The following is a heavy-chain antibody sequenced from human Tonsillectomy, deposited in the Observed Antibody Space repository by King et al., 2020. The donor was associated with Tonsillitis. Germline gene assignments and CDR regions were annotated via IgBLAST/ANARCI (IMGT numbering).Heavy chain of an antibody. Sequence: QLQESGPGLVKPSETLSLSCTVSGDSIRNYYWSWIRQPPGKGLEWMGYVYYSGSTNYNPSLKSRVTISVDTSKNQFSLNLSSVTAADTAVYYFARHDPRYASLTGYHGASDYWGQGTLVTVCS. CDR1: GDSIRNYY. J-gene: IGHJ4*02. D-gene: IGHD3-9*01. V-gene: IGHV4-59*08. CDR2: VYYSGST. CDR3: ARHDPRYASLTGYHGASDY.